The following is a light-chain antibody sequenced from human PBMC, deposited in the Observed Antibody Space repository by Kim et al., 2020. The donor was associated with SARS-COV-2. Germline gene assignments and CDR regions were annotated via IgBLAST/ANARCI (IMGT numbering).Light chain of an antibody. V-gene: IGLV3-19*01. CDR3: NSRDSSGNHWV. CDR1: SVRSYD. CDR2: GKN. J-gene: IGLJ3*02. Sequence: AMGQTVRIRCQGDSVRSYDASWYQQKPGQAPELVIYGKNNRPSGIPDRFSGSSSGNTASLTITGAQAEDEADYYCNSRDSSGNHWVFGGGTQLTVL.